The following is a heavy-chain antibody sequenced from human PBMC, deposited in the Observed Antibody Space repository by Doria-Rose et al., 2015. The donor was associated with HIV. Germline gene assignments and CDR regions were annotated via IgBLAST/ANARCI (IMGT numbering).Heavy chain of an antibody. CDR1: GVSLSSPGMG. J-gene: IGHJ4*02. CDR2: IFSDDER. Sequence: QVQLVQSGPVLVKPTETLTLTCTVSGVSLSSPGMGVSWIRQPPGKAPEWLANIFSDDERSYKTSLKSRLTISRGTPKSQVVLTMTDMDPVDTATYYCARIKSSRWYHKYYFDFWGRGTLVIVSA. CDR3: ARIKSSRWYHKYYFDF. V-gene: IGHV2-26*01. D-gene: IGHD6-13*01.